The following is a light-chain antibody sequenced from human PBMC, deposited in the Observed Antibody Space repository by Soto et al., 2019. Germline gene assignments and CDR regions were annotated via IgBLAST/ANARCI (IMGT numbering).Light chain of an antibody. CDR3: SSYTSSRTRV. Sequence: QSALTQPASVSGSPGQSIPISCTGTSSDVGAYDYVSWYQQHPDKAPKLMIYEVSNRPSGVSNRFSGSKSVNTATLTISGLQADDEADYYCSSYTSSRTRVFGTGTKVTVL. V-gene: IGLV2-14*03. CDR1: SSDVGAYDY. CDR2: EVS. J-gene: IGLJ1*01.